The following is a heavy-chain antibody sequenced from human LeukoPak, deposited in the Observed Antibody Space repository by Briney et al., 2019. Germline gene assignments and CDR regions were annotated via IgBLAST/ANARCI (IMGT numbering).Heavy chain of an antibody. CDR3: ARAKAAAGIDYFDY. CDR2: IYYIGST. D-gene: IGHD6-13*01. Sequence: SETLSLTCTVSGASISDYYWNWIRQPPGKGLEWIGYIYYIGSTNYNPSLRSRVTISVDTSKNQFSLKLSSVTAADTAVYYCARAKAAAGIDYFDYWGQGTLVTVSS. CDR1: GASISDYY. V-gene: IGHV4-59*13. J-gene: IGHJ4*02.